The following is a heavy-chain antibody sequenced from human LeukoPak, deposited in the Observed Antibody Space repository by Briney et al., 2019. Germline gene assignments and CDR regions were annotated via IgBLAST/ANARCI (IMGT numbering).Heavy chain of an antibody. D-gene: IGHD3-9*01. CDR1: GYTFTSYG. Sequence: GASVKVSCKASGYTFTSYGISWVRQAPGQGLEWMGWISACNGNTDYAQKLQGRVTMTTDTSTSTAYMELRSLRSDDTAVYYCARSDILTGYSDNFDYWGQGTLVTVSS. J-gene: IGHJ4*02. CDR3: ARSDILTGYSDNFDY. CDR2: ISACNGNT. V-gene: IGHV1-18*01.